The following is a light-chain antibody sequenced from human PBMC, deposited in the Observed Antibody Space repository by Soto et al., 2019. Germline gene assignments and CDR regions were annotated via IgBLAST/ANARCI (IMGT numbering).Light chain of an antibody. J-gene: IGKJ1*01. CDR3: QQYDSSPRT. CDR2: DAS. CDR1: QSISTW. Sequence: DIQMTQSPSTLSASVGDRVTITCRASQSISTWLAWYQQKPGKAPKLLIYDASSLESGVPSRFGGGGSGTDFTLTISCLQSEDFAVYYCQQYDSSPRTFGQGTKVDIK. V-gene: IGKV1-5*01.